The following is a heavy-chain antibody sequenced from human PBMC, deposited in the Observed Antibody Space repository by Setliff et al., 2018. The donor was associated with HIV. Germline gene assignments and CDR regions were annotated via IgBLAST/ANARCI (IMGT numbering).Heavy chain of an antibody. J-gene: IGHJ4*02. V-gene: IGHV4-61*02. CDR2: IYASGSP. D-gene: IGHD6-19*01. CDR1: GGSISSVNYY. CDR3: ARAPRYYRGWYIPEYFDN. Sequence: SETLSLTCSVSGGSISSVNYYWNWIRQPAGKGLEWIGRIYASGSPTYNSSLESRVTISVDTSKNHFSLRLNSVTAADTAVYFCARAPRYYRGWYIPEYFDNWGEGTLVT.